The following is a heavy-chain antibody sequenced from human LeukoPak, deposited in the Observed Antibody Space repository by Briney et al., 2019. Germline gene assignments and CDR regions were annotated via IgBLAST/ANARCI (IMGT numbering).Heavy chain of an antibody. J-gene: IGHJ4*02. D-gene: IGHD3-22*01. CDR3: ARVPIVVATYYFDY. V-gene: IGHV3-74*01. Sequence: GGSLRLSCVASEFTFSNYWIHWVRQPPGKGLVWVSRIRYDGIVTNYADSVEGRFTISRDNAKNTVHLQMNSLRDDDTAVYYCARVPIVVATYYFDYWGQGTLVTVSS. CDR1: EFTFSNYW. CDR2: IRYDGIVT.